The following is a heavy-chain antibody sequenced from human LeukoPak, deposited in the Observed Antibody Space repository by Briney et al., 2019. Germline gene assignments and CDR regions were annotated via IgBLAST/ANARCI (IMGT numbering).Heavy chain of an antibody. V-gene: IGHV4-30-2*01. D-gene: IGHD2-21*02. CDR2: IYHSGST. Sequence: SETLSLTCAVSGGSISSGGHSWSWIRQPPGKGLGWIGYIYHSGSTYYNPSLKSRVTISVDRSKNQFSLKLSSVTAADTAVYYCAGTYCGGDCYSAEYFQHWGQGTLVTVSS. CDR3: AGTYCGGDCYSAEYFQH. CDR1: GGSISSGGHS. J-gene: IGHJ1*01.